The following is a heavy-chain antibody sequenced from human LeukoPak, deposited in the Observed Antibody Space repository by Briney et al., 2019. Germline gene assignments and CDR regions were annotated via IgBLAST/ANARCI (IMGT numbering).Heavy chain of an antibody. CDR3: ARSRRRLPFDY. J-gene: IGHJ4*02. CDR2: INHSGST. CDR1: GGSFSGYY. V-gene: IGHV4-34*01. Sequence: PSETLSLTCAVYGGSFSGYYWSWIRQPPGKGLEWIGEINHSGSTNYNPSLKSRVPISVDTSKNQFSLKLSSVTAAHTAVYSCARSRRRLPFDYWGQGTLVTVSS.